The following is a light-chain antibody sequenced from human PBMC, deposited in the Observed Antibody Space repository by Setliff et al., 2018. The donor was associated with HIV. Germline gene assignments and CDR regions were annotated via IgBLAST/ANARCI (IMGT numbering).Light chain of an antibody. CDR1: SSDIGGYNY. CDR3: SSYTSSTTEV. V-gene: IGLV2-14*01. J-gene: IGLJ1*01. Sequence: QSALTQPASVSGSPGQSITISCTGTSSDIGGYNYGSWYQQHPGKAPKLMVYDVSQRPSGVSNRFSGSKSGNTASLTISGLQAEDEADYYCSSYTSSTTEVFGPGTKVTVL. CDR2: DVS.